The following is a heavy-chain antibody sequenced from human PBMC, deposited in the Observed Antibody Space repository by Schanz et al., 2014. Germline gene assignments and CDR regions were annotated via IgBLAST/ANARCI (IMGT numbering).Heavy chain of an antibody. J-gene: IGHJ4*02. Sequence: EMQLLESGGGLIQPGGSLRLSCAASGFTFSSYWMHWVRQVPGKGLEWVSTIGTSGGTNYAESVKGRFTISRDNSKNTLYLQMNSLRAEDTAVYFCAKIERNEDWGQGTLVTVSS. CDR2: IGTSGGT. D-gene: IGHD1-1*01. V-gene: IGHV3-23*01. CDR1: GFTFSSYW. CDR3: AKIERNED.